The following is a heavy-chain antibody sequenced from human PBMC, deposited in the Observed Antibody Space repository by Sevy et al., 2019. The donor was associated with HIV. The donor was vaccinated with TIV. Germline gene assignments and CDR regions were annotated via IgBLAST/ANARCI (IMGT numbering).Heavy chain of an antibody. V-gene: IGHV3-21*01. CDR3: ARDRDGSGSSGGYGMDV. CDR1: GFTFSSFS. D-gene: IGHD3-10*01. Sequence: GGSLRLSCVDSGFTFSSFSMNWVRQAPGKGLEWVSSISSGSTYIYYADSVRGRFTSSRDNAKKSLYLQMNSLRADDTAVYYCARDRDGSGSSGGYGMDVWGQGTTVTVSS. J-gene: IGHJ6*02. CDR2: ISSGSTYI.